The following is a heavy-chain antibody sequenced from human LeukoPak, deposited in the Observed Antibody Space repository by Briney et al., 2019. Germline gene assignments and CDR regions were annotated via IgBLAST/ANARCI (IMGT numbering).Heavy chain of an antibody. CDR2: ISSSGSTI. J-gene: IGHJ4*02. CDR3: ATSIAVAGNGEFDY. D-gene: IGHD6-19*01. Sequence: GGSLRLSCAASGFTFSDYHMSWIRQAPGKGLEWVSYISSSGSTIYYADSVKGRFTISRDNAKNSLYLQMNSLRAEDTAVYYCATSIAVAGNGEFDYWGQGTLVTVSS. CDR1: GFTFSDYH. V-gene: IGHV3-11*01.